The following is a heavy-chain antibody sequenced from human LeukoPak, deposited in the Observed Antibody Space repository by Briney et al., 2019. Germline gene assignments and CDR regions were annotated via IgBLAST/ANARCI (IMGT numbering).Heavy chain of an antibody. V-gene: IGHV3-15*01. D-gene: IGHD2-21*02. CDR2: MKSKTAGGTI. Sequence: GGSLRLSCAASGFTVSNAWMSWVRQAPGRGLEWVGRMKSKTAGGTIDYAAPVKGRFTISRDDSKNTLDLQMNSLRAEDTAVYYCARDVSHFIVVVTATAPDYWGQGTLVTVSS. CDR3: ARDVSHFIVVVTATAPDY. J-gene: IGHJ4*02. CDR1: GFTVSNAW.